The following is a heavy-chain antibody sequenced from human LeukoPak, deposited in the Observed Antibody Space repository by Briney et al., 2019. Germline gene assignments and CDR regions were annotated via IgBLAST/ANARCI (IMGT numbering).Heavy chain of an antibody. CDR1: GGSISSSNYY. CDR2: IYYSGST. V-gene: IGHV4-39*01. Sequence: SETLSLTCTVSGGSISSSNYYWGWIRQPPGKGLEWIGSIYYSGSTYYNPSLKSRVTISVDTSKNQFSLKLSSVTAADTAVYYCAGITIFGVASDYWGQGTLVTVSS. J-gene: IGHJ4*02. CDR3: AGITIFGVASDY. D-gene: IGHD3-3*01.